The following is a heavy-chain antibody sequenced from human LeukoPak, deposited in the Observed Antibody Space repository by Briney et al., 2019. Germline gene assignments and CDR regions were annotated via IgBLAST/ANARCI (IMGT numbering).Heavy chain of an antibody. J-gene: IGHJ6*03. D-gene: IGHD6-19*01. CDR2: ISAYNGNT. CDR1: GYTFTRYG. CDR3: ARGRIAVAGTIYYYYYMDV. Sequence: ASVKVSCKASGYTFTRYGISWVRQAPGQGLEWMGWISAYNGNTNYAQKLQGRVTMTTDTSTSTAYMELRSLRSDDTAVYYCARGRIAVAGTIYYYYYMDVWGKGTTVTVSS. V-gene: IGHV1-18*01.